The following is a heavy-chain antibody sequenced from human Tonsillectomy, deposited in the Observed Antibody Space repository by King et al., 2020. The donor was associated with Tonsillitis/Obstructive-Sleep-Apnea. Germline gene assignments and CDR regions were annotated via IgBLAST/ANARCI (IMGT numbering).Heavy chain of an antibody. CDR3: ARGGGDGWDFDN. J-gene: IGHJ4*02. V-gene: IGHV3-48*02. D-gene: IGHD3-16*01. CDR1: GVIFSTQA. Sequence: VQLVESGGGLVQPGGSLRLSCAASGVIFSTQAMNWVRQAPGKGLEWVSYITSNSDTMYYADSVKGRFTISRDNATNSLYLQMNSLRDEDTAVYYCARGGGDGWDFDNWGQGTLVTVSS. CDR2: ITSNSDTM.